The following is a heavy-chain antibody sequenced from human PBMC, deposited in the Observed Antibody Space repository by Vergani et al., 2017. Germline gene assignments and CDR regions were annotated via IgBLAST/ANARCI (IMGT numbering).Heavy chain of an antibody. J-gene: IGHJ6*02. CDR3: ARAGEAYDFWSGYYFYYYGMDV. D-gene: IGHD3-3*01. V-gene: IGHV3-9*01. Sequence: EVQLVESGGGLVQPGRSLRLSCAASGFTFDDYAMHWVRQAPGKGLEWVSGISWNSGSIGYADSVKGRFTISRDNAKNSLYLQMNSLRAEDTALYYCARAGEAYDFWSGYYFYYYGMDVWGQGTTVTVSS. CDR1: GFTFDDYA. CDR2: ISWNSGSI.